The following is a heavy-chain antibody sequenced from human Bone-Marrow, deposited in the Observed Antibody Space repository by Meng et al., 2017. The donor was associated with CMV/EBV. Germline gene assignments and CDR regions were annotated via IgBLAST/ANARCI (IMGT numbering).Heavy chain of an antibody. CDR2: ISYDGSNK. V-gene: IGHV3-30*04. J-gene: IGHJ4*02. CDR1: GFTFSSYA. CDR3: ASGTYFDY. D-gene: IGHD1-26*01. Sequence: GGSLRLSCAAAGFTFSSYAMHWVRQAPGKGLEWVAVISYDGSNKYYADSVKGRFTISRDNSKNTLYLQMNSLRAEDTAVYYCASGTYFDYWGQGTPVTVSS.